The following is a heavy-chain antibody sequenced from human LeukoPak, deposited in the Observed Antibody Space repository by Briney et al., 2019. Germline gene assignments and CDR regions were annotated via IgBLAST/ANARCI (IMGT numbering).Heavy chain of an antibody. D-gene: IGHD2-2*01. V-gene: IGHV3-23*01. CDR1: GFTFSSYA. CDR3: ALPVTGLSSNWFDP. CDR2: ISGSGGST. J-gene: IGHJ5*02. Sequence: PGGSLRLSCAASGFTFSSYAMSWVRQGQGKGLDWVSAISGSGGSTYYADSVKGRYTISRDNPKNTLYLQMNSLRAEDTAVYYCALPVTGLSSNWFDPWGQGTLVSVSS.